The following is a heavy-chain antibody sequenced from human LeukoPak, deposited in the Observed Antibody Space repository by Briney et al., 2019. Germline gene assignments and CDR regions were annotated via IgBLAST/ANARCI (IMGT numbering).Heavy chain of an antibody. J-gene: IGHJ3*02. Sequence: GSLRLSCAASGFTFSNYAMHWVRQPPGKGLEWIGNIFYSGSTYYSPSLKSRVTISLDTSRNQFSLKLNSVTAADTAVYYCAKSNGYGLVDIWGQGTMVTVSS. V-gene: IGHV4-59*12. CDR3: AKSNGYGLVDI. CDR2: IFYSGST. CDR1: GFTFSNYA. D-gene: IGHD3-10*01.